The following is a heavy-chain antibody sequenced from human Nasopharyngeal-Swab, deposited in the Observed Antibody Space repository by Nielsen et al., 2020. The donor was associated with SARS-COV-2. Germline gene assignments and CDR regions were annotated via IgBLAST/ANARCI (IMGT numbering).Heavy chain of an antibody. CDR2: TTHSEGT. Sequence: WMRPSPGKGLEWIGETTHSEGTNYNPSLKSRVTISEDASKNQFSLRLNSVTAADTAVYYCATGYDRSKIGYWGQGILVTVSS. J-gene: IGHJ1*01. D-gene: IGHD3-22*01. V-gene: IGHV4-34*01. CDR3: ATGYDRSKIGY.